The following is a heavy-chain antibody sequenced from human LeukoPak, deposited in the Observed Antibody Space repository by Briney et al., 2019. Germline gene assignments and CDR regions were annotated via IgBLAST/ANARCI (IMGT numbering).Heavy chain of an antibody. J-gene: IGHJ5*01. CDR3: ARTPTGFPNWFDS. D-gene: IGHD3-9*01. CDR2: VTYTGNT. CDR1: GASVTTYPYY. V-gene: IGHV4-39*07. Sequence: SETLSLTCSISGASVTTYPYYWTWIRQPPGKGLEWIGSVTYTGNTFYNPSLQSRVTIPIDASKNQFSLNLSSVTAADTAIYFCARTPTGFPNWFDSWGRGTPVTVSS.